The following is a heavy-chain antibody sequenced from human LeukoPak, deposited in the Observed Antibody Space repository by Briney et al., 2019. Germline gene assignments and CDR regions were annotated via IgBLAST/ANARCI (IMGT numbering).Heavy chain of an antibody. J-gene: IGHJ4*02. CDR3: ANGSSSWHYLDY. V-gene: IGHV1-69*01. Sequence: SVKVSCKASGGTFSSYAISWVRQAPGQGLEWMGGIIPIFGTANYAQKFQGRVTITADESTSTAYMELSSLRSEDTAVYYCANGSSSWHYLDYWDQGTLVTVSS. D-gene: IGHD6-13*01. CDR2: IIPIFGTA. CDR1: GGTFSSYA.